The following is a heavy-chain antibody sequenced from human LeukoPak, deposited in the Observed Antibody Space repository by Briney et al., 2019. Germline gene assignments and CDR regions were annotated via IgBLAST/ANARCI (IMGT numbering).Heavy chain of an antibody. J-gene: IGHJ5*02. CDR1: GFTFSSYS. CDR2: ISSSSTYI. CDR3: ARDRGGDCA. D-gene: IGHD2-21*02. Sequence: GGSLRLSCAASGFTFSSYSMNWVRQAPGKGLEWVSSISSSSTYIYYADPVKGRFTISRDNAKNSLYLQMNSLRAEDTAVYYCARDRGGDCAWGQGTLVTVSS. V-gene: IGHV3-21*01.